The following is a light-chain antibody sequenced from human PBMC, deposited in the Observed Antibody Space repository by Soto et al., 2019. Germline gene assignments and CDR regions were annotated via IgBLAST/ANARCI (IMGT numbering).Light chain of an antibody. V-gene: IGLV2-14*01. CDR1: SSDVGFFNY. Sequence: QSALTQPASVSGSPGQSITISCTGTSSDVGFFNYVSWYQHHPGKAPKLMIFEVTNRPSGVSIRFSGSKSGNTASLTISGLQAEDEAEYYCGTWGWGLRVFGAGTKLTVL. J-gene: IGLJ3*02. CDR2: EVT. CDR3: GTWGWGLRV.